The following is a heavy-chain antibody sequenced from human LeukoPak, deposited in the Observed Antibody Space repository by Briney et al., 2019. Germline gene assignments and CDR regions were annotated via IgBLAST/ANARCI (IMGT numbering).Heavy chain of an antibody. J-gene: IGHJ4*02. CDR1: GYIFTSYA. CDR2: MNPNSGNT. CDR3: ARDTRDSYNFGY. D-gene: IGHD5-24*01. V-gene: IGHV1-18*01. Sequence: ASVKVSCKASGYIFTSYAMHWVRQAPGQRLEWMGWMNPNSGNTNYAQKLQGRVAMTTDTSTSTAYMELRSLRSDDTAVYYCARDTRDSYNFGYWGQGTLVTVSS.